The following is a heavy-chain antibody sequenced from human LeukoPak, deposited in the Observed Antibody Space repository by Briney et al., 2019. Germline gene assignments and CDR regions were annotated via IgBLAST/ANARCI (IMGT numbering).Heavy chain of an antibody. J-gene: IGHJ3*02. CDR3: ARDEGGPGAFDI. CDR2: MSSSAST. V-gene: IGHV4-4*07. CDR1: GGSINNYY. D-gene: IGHD2-15*01. Sequence: SETLSLTCTVSGGSINNYYWSWIRQPAETGLEWIGRMSSSASTNYNPSLKSRVTMSLDTSKNQSSLKLRSVTAADTAVYYCARDEGGPGAFDIWGPGTVVTVSS.